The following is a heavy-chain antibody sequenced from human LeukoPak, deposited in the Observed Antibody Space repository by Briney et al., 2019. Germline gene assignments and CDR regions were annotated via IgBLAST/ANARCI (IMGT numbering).Heavy chain of an antibody. CDR2: INSYGGNT. Sequence: GGSLRLSCAASGFTFSSYWMHWVRQAPGKGLVWVSRINSYGGNTFYADSVKGRFTISRDNAKNTLYLQMNSLRAEDTAVYHCARESFCSGGSCYSGRAFDIWGQGTMVTVSS. CDR3: ARESFCSGGSCYSGRAFDI. CDR1: GFTFSSYW. D-gene: IGHD2-15*01. J-gene: IGHJ3*02. V-gene: IGHV3-74*01.